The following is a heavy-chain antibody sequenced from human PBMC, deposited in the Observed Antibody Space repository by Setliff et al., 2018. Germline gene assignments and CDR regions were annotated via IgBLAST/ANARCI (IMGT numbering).Heavy chain of an antibody. CDR2: IHPNTGST. V-gene: IGHV1-2*06. CDR1: GYTFTAYY. CDR3: ARSPLPPPGPGYYYDNSYYYYMDV. Sequence: ASVKVSCKTSGYTFTAYYIYWVRQAPGHGLELMGRIHPNTGSTNYLQDFQGRVTMTRDTSISTAYMDLSRLTYVDTAVYYCARSPLPPPGPGYYYDNSYYYYMDVWGKGTTVTVSS. J-gene: IGHJ6*03. D-gene: IGHD3-22*01.